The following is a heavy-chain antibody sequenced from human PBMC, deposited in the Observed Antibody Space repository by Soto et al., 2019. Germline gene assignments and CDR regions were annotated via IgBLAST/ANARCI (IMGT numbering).Heavy chain of an antibody. J-gene: IGHJ4*02. V-gene: IGHV4-39*01. CDR3: AIDGSGSYYIVY. CDR1: GGSISSSSYY. Sequence: QLLLQESGPGLVKPSETLSLTCTVSGGSISSSSYYWGWIRQPPGKGLEWIGSIYYSGSTYYNPSLKSRVTISVDTSKNQFSLKLSSVTAADTAVYYCAIDGSGSYYIVYWGQGTLVTVSS. D-gene: IGHD3-10*01. CDR2: IYYSGST.